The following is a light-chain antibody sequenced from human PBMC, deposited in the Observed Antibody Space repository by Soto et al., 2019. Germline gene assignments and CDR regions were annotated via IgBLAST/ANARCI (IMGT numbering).Light chain of an antibody. Sequence: EIVLTQSPGTLSLSPGERATLSCRASQSVSSSYLAWYQQKPGQAPRLLIYGASSRANGIPDRFSGSGSGTDSTLTISRLDPEDLAVYYCQQYGSSLPWTFGQGTKVDIK. V-gene: IGKV3-20*01. CDR1: QSVSSSY. CDR2: GAS. CDR3: QQYGSSLPWT. J-gene: IGKJ1*01.